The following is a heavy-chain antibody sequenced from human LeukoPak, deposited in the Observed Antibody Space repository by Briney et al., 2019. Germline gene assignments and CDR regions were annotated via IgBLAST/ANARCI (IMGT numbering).Heavy chain of an antibody. Sequence: GGSLRLPCEASGFTFSSYPMHWVRQAPGQGLEWVAVISYDGSNKYYADSVKGRFTISRDNSKNTLYLQMNSLRAEDTAVYYCARSPGLVASFDYWGQGTLVTVSS. J-gene: IGHJ4*02. CDR1: GFTFSSYP. CDR3: ARSPGLVASFDY. D-gene: IGHD2-15*01. CDR2: ISYDGSNK. V-gene: IGHV3-30*04.